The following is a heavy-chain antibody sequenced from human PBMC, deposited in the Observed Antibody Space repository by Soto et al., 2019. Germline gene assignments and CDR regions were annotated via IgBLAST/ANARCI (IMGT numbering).Heavy chain of an antibody. D-gene: IGHD3-22*01. Sequence: GLSLRLSSAASGFTVSSYAMSWVLQAPGKGLEWVSAISGSGGSTYYADSVKGLFTISRDNSKNTLYLQMNSLRAEDTAVYYCAKVIYYYDSSGPLSGMDVWGQGTTVTVSS. J-gene: IGHJ6*02. CDR2: ISGSGGST. V-gene: IGHV3-23*01. CDR1: GFTVSSYA. CDR3: AKVIYYYDSSGPLSGMDV.